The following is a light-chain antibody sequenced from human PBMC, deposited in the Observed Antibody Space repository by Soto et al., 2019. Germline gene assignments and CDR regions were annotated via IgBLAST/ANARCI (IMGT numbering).Light chain of an antibody. V-gene: IGKV1-33*01. CDR1: QDIKNY. Sequence: DMQMTESPSSLSASVGDRVTITCQASQDIKNYLNWYQQKPGKAPKLLIYGASNLETGVPSRFSGGGSGTHFTFTISSLQPEDFATHHCQQYDSLAQCTFGGGTTVEIE. CDR3: QQYDSLAQCT. CDR2: GAS. J-gene: IGKJ4*01.